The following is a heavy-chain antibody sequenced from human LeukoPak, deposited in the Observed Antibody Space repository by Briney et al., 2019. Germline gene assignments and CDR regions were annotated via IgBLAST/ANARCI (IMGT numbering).Heavy chain of an antibody. CDR3: ARDGYGDYYFDY. Sequence: GGSLRLSCAASGFTFSSYSMNWVRQAPGKGLEWVSSISSSSSYIYYADSVKGRFTISRDNAKNSLYLQMNSLSADDTAVYYCARDGYGDYYFDYWGQGTLVTVSS. D-gene: IGHD4-17*01. CDR1: GFTFSSYS. V-gene: IGHV3-21*01. J-gene: IGHJ4*02. CDR2: ISSSSSYI.